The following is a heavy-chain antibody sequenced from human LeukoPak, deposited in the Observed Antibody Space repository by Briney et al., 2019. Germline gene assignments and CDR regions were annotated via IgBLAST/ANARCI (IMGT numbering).Heavy chain of an antibody. CDR3: ATDSPGYYYMDV. CDR1: GFTFSNAW. J-gene: IGHJ6*03. CDR2: IKSKTDGGRT. Sequence: GGSLRLSCAASGFTFSNAWMSWVRQAPGKGLEWAGRIKSKTDGGRTDYAAPVNGRFTISRDDSKNTLYLQMNSLKSEDTAVYYCATDSPGYYYMDVWGKGTSVTVSS. V-gene: IGHV3-15*01.